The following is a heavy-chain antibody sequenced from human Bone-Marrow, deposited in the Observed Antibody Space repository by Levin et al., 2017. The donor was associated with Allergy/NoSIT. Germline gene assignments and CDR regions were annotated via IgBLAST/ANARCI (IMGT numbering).Heavy chain of an antibody. CDR1: GGSISSYY. CDR3: ARGNYYEPNYYYYYGMDV. V-gene: IGHV4-59*01. J-gene: IGHJ6*02. CDR2: IYYSGST. D-gene: IGHD3-22*01. Sequence: SQTLSLTCTVSGGSISSYYWSWIRQPPGKGLEWIGYIYYSGSTNYNPSLKSRVTISVDTSKNQFSLKLSSVTAADTAVYYCARGNYYEPNYYYYYGMDVWGQGTTVTVSS.